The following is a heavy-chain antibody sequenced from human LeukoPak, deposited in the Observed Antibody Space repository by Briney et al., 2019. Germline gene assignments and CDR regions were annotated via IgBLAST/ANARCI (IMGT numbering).Heavy chain of an antibody. D-gene: IGHD6-13*01. J-gene: IGHJ5*02. V-gene: IGHV1-18*01. CDR1: GYTLSRYG. Sequence: GASVKVSCKASGYTLSRYGISWVRQAPGQGLEWMGWSSAYNENTNSALKVQGRVTMTTDTSTSTAYMELRSLGSDDTAVYYCAREVVGGYSSSWYWFDPWGQGTLVTVSS. CDR2: SSAYNENT. CDR3: AREVVGGYSSSWYWFDP.